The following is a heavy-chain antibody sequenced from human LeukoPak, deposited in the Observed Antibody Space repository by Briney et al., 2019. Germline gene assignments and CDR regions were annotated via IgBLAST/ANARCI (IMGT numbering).Heavy chain of an antibody. J-gene: IGHJ4*02. V-gene: IGHV3-23*01. Sequence: GGSLRLSCAASGFTFSTYAMSWVRQAPGKGLEWVSTISGSGGSTYYADSVKGRFTISRDNSKNTLYLQMNSLRAEDTAVYYCAKDLGWLAESLFDYWGQGTLVTVSS. CDR1: GFTFSTYA. D-gene: IGHD6-19*01. CDR3: AKDLGWLAESLFDY. CDR2: ISGSGGST.